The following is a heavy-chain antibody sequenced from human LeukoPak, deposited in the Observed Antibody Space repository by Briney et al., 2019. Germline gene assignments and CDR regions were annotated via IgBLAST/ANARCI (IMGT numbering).Heavy chain of an antibody. D-gene: IGHD3-22*01. Sequence: ASVKVSCKASGYTFTSYHMHWVRQAPGQGLEWMGIMNPSGGSTSYAQKFQGRVSVTRDTTTSTVYMGLSSLRSEDTAVYYCARVLNYYDSSGLFYWGQGTLVTVSS. V-gene: IGHV1-46*01. J-gene: IGHJ4*02. CDR1: GYTFTSYH. CDR2: MNPSGGST. CDR3: ARVLNYYDSSGLFY.